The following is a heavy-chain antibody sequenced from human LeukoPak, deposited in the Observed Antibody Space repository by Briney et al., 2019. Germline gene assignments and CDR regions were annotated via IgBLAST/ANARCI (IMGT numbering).Heavy chain of an antibody. CDR2: TYYRSRWYN. Sequence: QTLSLTCAISGDSVSSISTAWNWIRQSPSRGLEWLGRTYYRSRWYNDYAVSVKSRITINADTSKNQFSLQLNSVTPEDTAVYYCARDNSYGYFYFDSWGQGTLVTVSS. CDR3: ARDNSYGYFYFDS. CDR1: GDSVSSISTA. J-gene: IGHJ4*02. D-gene: IGHD5-18*01. V-gene: IGHV6-1*01.